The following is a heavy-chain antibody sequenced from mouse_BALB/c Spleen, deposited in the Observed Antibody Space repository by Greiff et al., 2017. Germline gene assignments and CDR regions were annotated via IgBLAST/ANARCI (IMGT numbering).Heavy chain of an antibody. V-gene: IGHV1-87*01. J-gene: IGHJ3*01. CDR3: ARDYDAPTGFAY. D-gene: IGHD2-3*01. CDR2: IYPGDGDT. Sequence: QVQLKESGAELARPGASVKLSCKASGYTFTSYWMQWVKQRPGQGLEWIGAIYPGDGDTRYTQKFKGKATLTADKSSSTAYMQLSSLASEDSAVYYCARDYDAPTGFAYWGQGTLVTVSA. CDR1: GYTFTSYW.